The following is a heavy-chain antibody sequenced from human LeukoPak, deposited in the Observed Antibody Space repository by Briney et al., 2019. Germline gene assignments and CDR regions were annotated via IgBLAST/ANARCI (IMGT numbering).Heavy chain of an antibody. Sequence: SGGSLRLSCAASGFTLSSYAMSWVRQAPGKGLEWVSGISGSGGRTYYADSVKGRFTISRDNSNHMLYLQMNSLIAEDTAIYYCAIDDDWLRFEHWGRGTPVSVSS. J-gene: IGHJ4*02. CDR2: ISGSGGRT. CDR3: AIDDDWLRFEH. CDR1: GFTLSSYA. V-gene: IGHV3-23*01. D-gene: IGHD5-12*01.